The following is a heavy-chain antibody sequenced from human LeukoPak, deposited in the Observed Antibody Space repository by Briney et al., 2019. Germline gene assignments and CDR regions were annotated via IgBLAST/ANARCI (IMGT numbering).Heavy chain of an antibody. CDR3: ARFAVHRRLAVAGQFGLDY. CDR1: GYTLTGYY. V-gene: IGHV1-2*02. J-gene: IGHJ4*02. CDR2: INPNSGGT. D-gene: IGHD6-19*01. Sequence: ASVKVSCKASGYTLTGYYMHWVRQAPGQGLEWMGWINPNSGGTNYAQKFQGRVTMTRDTSTSTVYMDLSSLRSEDTAVYYCARFAVHRRLAVAGQFGLDYWGQGTLVTVSS.